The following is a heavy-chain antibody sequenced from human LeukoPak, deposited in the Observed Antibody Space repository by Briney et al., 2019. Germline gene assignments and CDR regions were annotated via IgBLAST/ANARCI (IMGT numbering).Heavy chain of an antibody. D-gene: IGHD2-8*02. Sequence: GGSQRLSCAASGFTFSSYAMTWVRQAPGKGLEWVANIRQDGGEGYYVDSVKGRFTVSRDNAKNFLYLQLDSLRVEDTAVYYCAREEGLVLDYWGQGTLVTVSS. CDR2: IRQDGGEG. J-gene: IGHJ4*02. V-gene: IGHV3-7*01. CDR3: AREEGLVLDY. CDR1: GFTFSSYA.